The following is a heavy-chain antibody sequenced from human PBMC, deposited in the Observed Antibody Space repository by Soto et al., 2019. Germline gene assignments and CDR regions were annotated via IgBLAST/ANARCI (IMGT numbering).Heavy chain of an antibody. CDR2: ITPMFGTP. V-gene: IGHV1-69*13. D-gene: IGHD3-22*01. CDR1: GGTFSRYT. Sequence: SVKISCKASGGTFSRYTITWVRQAPGQGLEWMGGITPMFGTPNYAQKFQGRVTITADESTSTAYTELSSLRSEDTAMYYCARDGTLYDSSAYYHLYWGQGTLVTVSS. J-gene: IGHJ4*02. CDR3: ARDGTLYDSSAYYHLY.